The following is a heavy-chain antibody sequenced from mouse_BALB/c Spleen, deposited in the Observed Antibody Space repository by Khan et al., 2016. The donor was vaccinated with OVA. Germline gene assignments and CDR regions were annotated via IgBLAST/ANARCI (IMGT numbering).Heavy chain of an antibody. V-gene: IGHV14-3*02. D-gene: IGHD1-2*01. J-gene: IGHJ4*01. CDR3: ARTALHYSGSYSMDY. CDR1: GFNIKDTY. Sequence: VQLQQSGAELVKPGASVKLSCTASGFNIKDTYMHWMKQRPAQGLEWIGRIDPATENIKYDPKFQGKATITADTSSNTAYLHLTSLPSDDTAVYYCARTALHYSGSYSMDYWGLGTSVTVSS. CDR2: IDPATENI.